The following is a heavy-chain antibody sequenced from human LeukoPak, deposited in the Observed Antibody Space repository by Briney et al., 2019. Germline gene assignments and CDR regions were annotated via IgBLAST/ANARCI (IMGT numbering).Heavy chain of an antibody. Sequence: SETLSLTCTVSGGSISSYYWSWIRQPPGKGLEWIGYIYYSGSTNYNLSLKSRVTISVDTSKNQFSLKLSSVTAADTAVYYCARAGYCSSTSCYTTPWAFDIWGQGTMVTVSS. CDR3: ARAGYCSSTSCYTTPWAFDI. D-gene: IGHD2-2*02. J-gene: IGHJ3*02. V-gene: IGHV4-59*01. CDR1: GGSISSYY. CDR2: IYYSGST.